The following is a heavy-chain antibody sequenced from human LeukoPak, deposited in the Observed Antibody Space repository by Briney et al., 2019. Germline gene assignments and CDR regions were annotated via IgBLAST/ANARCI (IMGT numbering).Heavy chain of an antibody. CDR3: ARARRLLWFGELFG. V-gene: IGHV1-69*06. J-gene: IGHJ4*02. CDR1: GGTFSSYT. D-gene: IGHD3-10*01. Sequence: SVKVSCKASGGTFSSYTISWVLQAPGQGLEWMVGLIPIFGTANYAQKFQGRVTITADKSTSTAYMELSSLRSEDTAVYYCARARRLLWFGELFGWGQGTLVTVSS. CDR2: LIPIFGTA.